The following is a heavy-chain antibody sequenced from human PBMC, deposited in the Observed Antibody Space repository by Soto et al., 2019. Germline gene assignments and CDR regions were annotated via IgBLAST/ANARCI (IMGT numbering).Heavy chain of an antibody. Sequence: QITLKESGRTLVKPTQTLTLTCSFSGFSLRANGVGVGWIRQPPGKALECLARIYWDDDKRYSPSLQSRLTSTKDTSRNQVVLTMANMDPEDTGTYYCARIKVVRGVIITDAFDIWGQGAVVTVSS. CDR1: GFSLRANGVG. CDR2: IYWDDDK. V-gene: IGHV2-5*02. J-gene: IGHJ3*02. D-gene: IGHD3-10*01. CDR3: ARIKVVRGVIITDAFDI.